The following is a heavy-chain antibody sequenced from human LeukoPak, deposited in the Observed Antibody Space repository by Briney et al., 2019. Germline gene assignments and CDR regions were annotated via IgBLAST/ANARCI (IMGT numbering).Heavy chain of an antibody. CDR1: GFTFSSYA. J-gene: IGHJ4*02. CDR3: ARGGGYFEFAYFDY. D-gene: IGHD3-22*01. V-gene: IGHV3-30-3*01. Sequence: GRSLRLSCAASGFTFSSYAMHWVRQAPGKGLEWVAVISYDGSNKYYADSVKGRFTISRDNSKNTLYPQMNSLRAEDTAVYYCARGGGYFEFAYFDYWGQGTLVTVSS. CDR2: ISYDGSNK.